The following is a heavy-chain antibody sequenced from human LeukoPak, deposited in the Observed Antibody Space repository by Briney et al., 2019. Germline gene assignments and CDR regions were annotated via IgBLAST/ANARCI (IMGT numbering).Heavy chain of an antibody. D-gene: IGHD6-13*01. CDR1: GGSISSSSYY. J-gene: IGHJ4*02. CDR2: IYYSGST. V-gene: IGHV4-39*01. Sequence: SETLSLTCTVSGGSISSSSYYWGWIRQPPGKGLEWIGSIYYSGSTYYNPSLKSRVTISVDTSKNQFSLKLSSVTAADTAVYYCARVLPPYLSSSSFGYWGQGTLVTVSS. CDR3: ARVLPPYLSSSSFGY.